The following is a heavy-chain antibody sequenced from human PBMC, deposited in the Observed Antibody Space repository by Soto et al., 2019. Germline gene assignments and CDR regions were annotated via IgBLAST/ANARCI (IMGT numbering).Heavy chain of an antibody. V-gene: IGHV1-18*01. D-gene: IGHD3-10*01. CDR1: GYIFTTYG. CDR3: ARFAMVRPNDY. CDR2: ISAYNGNT. Sequence: ASVKVSCKTSGYIFTTYGISWVRQAPGQGLEWMGWISAYNGNTNYAQKLQGRVTMTTDTSTSTAYMELRSLRSDDTAVYYCARFAMVRPNDYWGQGTLVTVSS. J-gene: IGHJ4*02.